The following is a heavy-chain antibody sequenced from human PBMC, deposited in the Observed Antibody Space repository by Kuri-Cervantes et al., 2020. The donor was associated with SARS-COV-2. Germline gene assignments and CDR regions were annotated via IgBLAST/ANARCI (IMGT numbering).Heavy chain of an antibody. V-gene: IGHV3-23*01. Sequence: GGSLRLSCAASGFTFSSYPMTWVRQAPGKGLEWVSAISGSGGTANYADSVKGRFTNSRDNSKNTLYLQMNSLRAADAALYYCAKGWNSLDPWGQGTLVTVSS. CDR1: GFTFSSYP. D-gene: IGHD1-7*01. CDR2: ISGSGGTA. CDR3: AKGWNSLDP. J-gene: IGHJ5*02.